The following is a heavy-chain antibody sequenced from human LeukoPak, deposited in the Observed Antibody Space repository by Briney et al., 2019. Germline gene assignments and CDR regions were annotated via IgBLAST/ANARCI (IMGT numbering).Heavy chain of an antibody. D-gene: IGHD6-25*01. V-gene: IGHV4-59*01. CDR3: ARDDGIAADY. Sequence: LETLSLTCTVSGGSISSYYWSWIRQPPGKGLEWIGYIYYSGSTNYKPSLKSRVTISVDTSKNQFSLKLSSVTAADTTVYYCARDDGIAADYWGQGALVTVSS. CDR2: IYYSGST. J-gene: IGHJ4*02. CDR1: GGSISSYY.